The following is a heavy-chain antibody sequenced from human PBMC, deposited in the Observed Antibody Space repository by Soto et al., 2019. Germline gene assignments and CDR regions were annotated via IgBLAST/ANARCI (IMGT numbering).Heavy chain of an antibody. J-gene: IGHJ5*02. CDR1: GDSISTFY. D-gene: IGHD3-22*01. CDR3: ARGRTVRNYADDSSDYFYFFDP. Sequence: SETLSLTCTVSGDSISTFYWGWMRQSPGKELEWIGYVYYTGSTNYNPSLKSRVTISVDRCKNQFSLKLTSANAADTAVYYCARGRTVRNYADDSSDYFYFFDPWGQGTLVTVSS. V-gene: IGHV4-59*01. CDR2: VYYTGST.